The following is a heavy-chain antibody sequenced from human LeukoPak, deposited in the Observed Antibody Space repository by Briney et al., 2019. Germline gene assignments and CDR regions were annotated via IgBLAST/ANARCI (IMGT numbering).Heavy chain of an antibody. CDR3: ATVRTGSGTLSLGY. CDR2: MNPNSGNT. CDR1: GYTFTSYD. Sequence: ASVKVSCKASGYTFTSYDINWVRQATGQGLEWMGWMNPNSGNTGYAQKFQGRVTMTRNTSISTAYMELSSLRSEDTAVYYCATVRTGSGTLSLGYWGQGTLVTVSS. V-gene: IGHV1-8*01. D-gene: IGHD1-26*01. J-gene: IGHJ4*02.